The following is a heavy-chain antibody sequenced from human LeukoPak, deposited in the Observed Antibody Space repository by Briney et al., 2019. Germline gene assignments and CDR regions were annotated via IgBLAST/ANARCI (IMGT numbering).Heavy chain of an antibody. D-gene: IGHD4-23*01. CDR3: ARWYEH. V-gene: IGHV4-39*01. J-gene: IGHJ4*02. CDR1: GGSISSGSYY. Sequence: SETLSLTCNVSGGSISSGSYYWAWIRQSPEKGLEWIASIYYSGSTHYNPSLRSRATISRDTSKNQFSLKLSSVSAADTAVYYCARWYEHWGQGTLVSVCS. CDR2: IYYSGST.